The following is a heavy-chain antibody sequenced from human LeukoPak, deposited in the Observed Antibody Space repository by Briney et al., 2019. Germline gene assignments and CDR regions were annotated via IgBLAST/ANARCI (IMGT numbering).Heavy chain of an antibody. CDR1: GITLSSYG. V-gene: IGHV3-23*01. J-gene: IGHJ4*02. CDR3: AKRGVVIRVIVVAFDNEGYYFDS. Sequence: GGSLRLSCAASGITLSSYGMSWVRQAPGKGLEWVAGISDSGGRTNYADSVKGRFTISGDNSKNTLYLQRNSLGAEDKAVYFCAKRGVVIRVIVVAFDNEGYYFDSWGQGALVTVSS. CDR2: ISDSGGRT. D-gene: IGHD2-21*01.